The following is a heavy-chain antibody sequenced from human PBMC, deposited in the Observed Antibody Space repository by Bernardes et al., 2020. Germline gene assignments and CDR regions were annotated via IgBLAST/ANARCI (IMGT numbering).Heavy chain of an antibody. J-gene: IGHJ6*02. Sequence: GGSLRLSCAASGFTFSSYGMHWVRQAPGKGLEWVAVISYDGSNKYYADSVKGRFTISRDNSKNTLYLQMNSLRAEDTAVYYCAKETLRGDYYYYGMDVWGQGTTVTVSS. CDR2: ISYDGSNK. V-gene: IGHV3-30*18. D-gene: IGHD4-17*01. CDR3: AKETLRGDYYYYGMDV. CDR1: GFTFSSYG.